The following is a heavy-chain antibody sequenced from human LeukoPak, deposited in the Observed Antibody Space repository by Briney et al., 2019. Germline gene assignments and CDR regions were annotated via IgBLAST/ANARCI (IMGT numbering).Heavy chain of an antibody. CDR1: GGSFSGYY. V-gene: IGHV4-34*01. CDR2: INHSGST. J-gene: IGHJ3*02. Sequence: SETLSLTCAVYGGSFSGYYWSWIRQPPGKGMKWIGEINHSGSTNYNPSLKSRVTISVDTSKNQFSLKLSSVTAADTAVYYCASYCSGGSCYAAFDIWGQGTMVTVSS. CDR3: ASYCSGGSCYAAFDI. D-gene: IGHD2-15*01.